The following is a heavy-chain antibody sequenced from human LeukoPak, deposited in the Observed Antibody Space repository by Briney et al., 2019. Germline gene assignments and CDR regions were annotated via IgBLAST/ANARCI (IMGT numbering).Heavy chain of an antibody. CDR1: GYSFTTFW. CDR2: IYPGDSDI. V-gene: IGHV5-51*01. Sequence: GESLKISCEGSGYSFTTFWIGWVRQMPGKGLEWMGIIYPGDSDIRYSPSFQGQVTISADKSTSTAYLQWSSLKASDTAMYYCARPHDRSIVGAIKYWGQGTLVTVSS. D-gene: IGHD1-26*01. CDR3: ARPHDRSIVGAIKY. J-gene: IGHJ4*02.